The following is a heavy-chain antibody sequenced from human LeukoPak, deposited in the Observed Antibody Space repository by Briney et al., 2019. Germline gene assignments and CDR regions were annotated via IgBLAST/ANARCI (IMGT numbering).Heavy chain of an antibody. V-gene: IGHV1-24*01. CDR1: GYTFTSYD. J-gene: IGHJ4*02. D-gene: IGHD3-22*01. Sequence: GASVKVSCKASGYTFTSYDINWVRQATGQGLEWMGGFDPEDGETIYAQKFQGRVTMTEDTSTDTAYMELSSLRSEDTAVYYCAQTLPIYDSSDYWGQGTLITVSS. CDR3: AQTLPIYDSSDY. CDR2: FDPEDGET.